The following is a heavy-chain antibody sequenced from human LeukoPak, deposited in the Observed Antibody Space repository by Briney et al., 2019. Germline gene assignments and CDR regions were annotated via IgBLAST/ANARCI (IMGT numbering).Heavy chain of an antibody. J-gene: IGHJ6*03. Sequence: HTGGSLRLSCAASGFTVSSNYMSWVRQAPGKGLEWVSVIYSGGSTYYADSVKGRFTISRDNSKNTLYLQMNSLRAEDTAVYYCASGSGSYRTPYYYMDVWGTGTTVNVSS. D-gene: IGHD3-10*01. CDR3: ASGSGSYRTPYYYMDV. CDR2: IYSGGST. V-gene: IGHV3-53*01. CDR1: GFTVSSNY.